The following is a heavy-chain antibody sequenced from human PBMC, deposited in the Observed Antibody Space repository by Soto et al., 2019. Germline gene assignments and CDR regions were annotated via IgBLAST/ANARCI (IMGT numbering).Heavy chain of an antibody. J-gene: IGHJ3*02. V-gene: IGHV3-15*01. CDR3: TAKAFGYSGYDDAFDI. D-gene: IGHD5-12*01. Sequence: PGGSLRLSCAASGFTFSNAWMSWVRQAPGKGLEWVGRIKSKTDGGTTDYAAPVKGRFTISRDDSKNTLYLQMNSLKTEDTAVYYCTAKAFGYSGYDDAFDIWGQGTMVTVSS. CDR1: GFTFSNAW. CDR2: IKSKTDGGTT.